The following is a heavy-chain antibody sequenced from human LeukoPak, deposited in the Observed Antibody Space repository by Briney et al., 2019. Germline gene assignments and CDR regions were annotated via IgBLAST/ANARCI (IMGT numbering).Heavy chain of an antibody. V-gene: IGHV1-2*02. Sequence: ASVKVSCKASGYTFTGYYMHWVRQAPGQGLEWMGWINPNSGGTNYAQKFQGRVTMTRDTSISTAYMELSRLRSDDTAVYYCARGEDILTGYDAFDIWGQGTMVAVSS. J-gene: IGHJ3*02. CDR2: INPNSGGT. CDR3: ARGEDILTGYDAFDI. CDR1: GYTFTGYY. D-gene: IGHD3-9*01.